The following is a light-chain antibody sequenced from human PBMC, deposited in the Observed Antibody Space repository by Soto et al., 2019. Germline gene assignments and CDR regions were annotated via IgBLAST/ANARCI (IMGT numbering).Light chain of an antibody. CDR3: QQSYKTSRIT. CDR1: PRVGSC. V-gene: IGKV1-39*01. J-gene: IGKJ3*01. Sequence: DIQMTQSPSSLSASVGDSVTINCRTGPRVGSCLSWYQQKPGKGPKLVIYAVSSLETGVPSRFSGTGSGTNFSLTISSLQPEDFATYYCQQSYKTSRITFGPGTKVDMK. CDR2: AVS.